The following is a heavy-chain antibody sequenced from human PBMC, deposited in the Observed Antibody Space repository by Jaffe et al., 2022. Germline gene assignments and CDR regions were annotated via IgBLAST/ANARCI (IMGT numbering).Heavy chain of an antibody. V-gene: IGHV1-2*02. Sequence: QVQLVQSGAEVKKPGASVKVSCKASGYTFTGYYMHWVRQAPGQGLEWMGWINPNSGGTNYAQKFQGRVTMTRDTSISTAYMELSRLRSDDTAVYYCATATYYYGSGSYYNDSPKYYYYYYMDVWGKGTTVTVSS. J-gene: IGHJ6*03. CDR3: ATATYYYGSGSYYNDSPKYYYYYYMDV. D-gene: IGHD3-10*01. CDR1: GYTFTGYY. CDR2: INPNSGGT.